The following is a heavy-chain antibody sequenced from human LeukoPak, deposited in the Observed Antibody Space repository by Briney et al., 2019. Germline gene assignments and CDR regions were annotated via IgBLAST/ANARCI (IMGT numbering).Heavy chain of an antibody. CDR2: IYYSGST. J-gene: IGHJ5*02. D-gene: IGHD4-17*01. CDR3: STSPGDYKNWFDP. Sequence: SETLSLTCTVSGGSISSSTYYWGWIRQPPGKGLEWIGNIYYSGSTYYNPSLKSRVTISVDTSYKNQFSLKLSSVTAADTAVYYCSTSPGDYKNWFDPWGQGTLVTVSS. CDR1: GGSISSSTYY. V-gene: IGHV4-39*07.